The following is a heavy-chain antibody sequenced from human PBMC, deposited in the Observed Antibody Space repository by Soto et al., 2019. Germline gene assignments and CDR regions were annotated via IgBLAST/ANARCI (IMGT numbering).Heavy chain of an antibody. Sequence: KSSETLSLTCTVSGGSISSYYWSWIRQPPGKGLEWIGYIYYSGSTYYNPSLKSRVTISVDTSKNQFSLKLSSVTAADTAVYYCARAGGYLDYWGQGTLVTVSS. J-gene: IGHJ4*02. CDR2: IYYSGST. CDR3: ARAGGYLDY. V-gene: IGHV4-59*01. D-gene: IGHD2-15*01. CDR1: GGSISSYY.